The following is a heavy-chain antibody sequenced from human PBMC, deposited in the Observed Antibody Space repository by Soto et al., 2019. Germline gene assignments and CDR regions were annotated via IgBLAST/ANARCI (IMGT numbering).Heavy chain of an antibody. D-gene: IGHD2-21*01. Sequence: GGSLRLSCAASGSTFSNYGMTWVRQTPGKGLEWVSGITNTGGGTYYADSVKGRFTISRDNSKNTLYLQMNTLRAEDTAIYYCAKQFRLNDYWGQGTLVTVSS. CDR2: ITNTGGGT. V-gene: IGHV3-23*01. CDR3: AKQFRLNDY. CDR1: GSTFSNYG. J-gene: IGHJ4*02.